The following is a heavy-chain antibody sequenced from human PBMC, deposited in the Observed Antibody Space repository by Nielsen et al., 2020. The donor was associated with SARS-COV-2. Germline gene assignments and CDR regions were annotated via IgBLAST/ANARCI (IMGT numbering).Heavy chain of an antibody. CDR1: GFTFSSYA. Sequence: GESLKISCAASGFTFSSYAMHWVRQAPGKGLEWVAVISYDGSNKYYADSVKGRFTISRDNSKNTLYLQMNSLRAEDTAVYYCARGNTAMAQSGAFDIWGQGTMVTVSS. CDR3: ARGNTAMAQSGAFDI. CDR2: ISYDGSNK. V-gene: IGHV3-30-3*01. J-gene: IGHJ3*02. D-gene: IGHD5-18*01.